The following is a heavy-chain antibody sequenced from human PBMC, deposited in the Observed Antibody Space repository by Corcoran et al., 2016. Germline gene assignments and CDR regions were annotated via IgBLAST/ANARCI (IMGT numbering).Heavy chain of an antibody. Sequence: QVQLQQSGPGLVKPSQTIALTCAISGDNVSSNSAAWDWIRQSPSRGLEGLGRTYYRSSWYNEYALSVKSRITINPDTSKNQISLQLNSVTPEDTALYYCAKVQSASLDQWGQGTLVTVSS. D-gene: IGHD3-3*01. V-gene: IGHV6-1*01. CDR3: AKVQSASLDQ. J-gene: IGHJ4*02. CDR2: TYYRSSWYN. CDR1: GDNVSSNSAA.